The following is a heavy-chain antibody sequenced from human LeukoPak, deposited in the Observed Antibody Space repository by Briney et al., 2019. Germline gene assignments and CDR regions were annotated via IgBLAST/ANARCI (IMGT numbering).Heavy chain of an antibody. V-gene: IGHV1-8*01. CDR3: ATATTQYDAFDI. Sequence: ASVKVSCKASGYTFTSYDINWVRQATGQGLEWMGWMNPNSGNTGYAQKFQGRVTMTRNTSIGTAYMELSSLRSEDTAVYYCATATTQYDAFDIWGQGTMVTVSS. J-gene: IGHJ3*02. D-gene: IGHD1-1*01. CDR2: MNPNSGNT. CDR1: GYTFTSYD.